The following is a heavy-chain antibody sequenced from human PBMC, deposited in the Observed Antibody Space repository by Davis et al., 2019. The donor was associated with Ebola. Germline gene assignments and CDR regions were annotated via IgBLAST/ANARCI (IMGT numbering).Heavy chain of an antibody. Sequence: ASVKVSCKASGYTFTSYDINWVRQATGQGLEWMGWMNPNSGNTGYAQKFQGRVTMTRNTSISTAYMELSSRRSEDTAVYYCARATWYSSGWYDYWGQGTLVTVSS. J-gene: IGHJ4*02. D-gene: IGHD6-19*01. CDR1: GYTFTSYD. V-gene: IGHV1-8*01. CDR2: MNPNSGNT. CDR3: ARATWYSSGWYDY.